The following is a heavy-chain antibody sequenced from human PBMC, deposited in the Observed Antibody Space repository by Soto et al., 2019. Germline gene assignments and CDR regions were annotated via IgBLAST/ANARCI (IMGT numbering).Heavy chain of an antibody. CDR1: GGSISSYY. D-gene: IGHD3-9*01. Sequence: QVQLQESGPGLVKPSETLSLTCTVSGGSISSYYWSWIRQPPGKGLELIGYIYYSGSTNYNPSLKRRVTISVDTSKNQFSLKLSSVTAADTAVYYCARALILTGYYIHDAFDIWGQGTMVTVSS. CDR3: ARALILTGYYIHDAFDI. CDR2: IYYSGST. J-gene: IGHJ3*02. V-gene: IGHV4-59*01.